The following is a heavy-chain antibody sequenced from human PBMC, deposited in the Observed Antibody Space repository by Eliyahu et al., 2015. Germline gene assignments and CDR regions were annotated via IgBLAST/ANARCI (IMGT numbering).Heavy chain of an antibody. CDR1: GFSLSXPKMG. J-gene: IGHJ3*02. D-gene: IGHD3-16*02. CDR3: ARSPTPLYDYVWGNYRPDAFDI. Sequence: QVTLKESGPVLVKPTETLTLTCTVSGFSLSXPKMGVSWIRQPPGKALEWLAHIFSNDEKSYSPSLKTRLTISKDTSKSQVVLTMTNMDPVDTATYYCARSPTPLYDYVWGNYRPDAFDIWGQGTMVSVSA. CDR2: IFSNDEK. V-gene: IGHV2-26*01.